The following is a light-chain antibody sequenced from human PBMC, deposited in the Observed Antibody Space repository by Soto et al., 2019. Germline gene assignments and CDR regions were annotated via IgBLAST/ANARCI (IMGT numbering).Light chain of an antibody. CDR3: QQYYSTPPA. Sequence: DIVMTQSPDSLAVSLGERATINCKSSQSVLYSSNNKNYLAWYQQKPGQPPKLLIYWASTLESGVPDRFSGSGSGTDFPLTISSLQAEDVAVYYCQQYYSTPPAFGQGTKVEIK. CDR2: WAS. V-gene: IGKV4-1*01. J-gene: IGKJ1*01. CDR1: QSVLYSSNNKNY.